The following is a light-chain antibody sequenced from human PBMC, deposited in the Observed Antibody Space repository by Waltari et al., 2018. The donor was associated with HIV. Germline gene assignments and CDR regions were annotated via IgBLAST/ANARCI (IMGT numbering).Light chain of an antibody. J-gene: IGKJ1*01. CDR1: PNVITN. CDR3: QQYNGWPRT. CDR2: GAS. V-gene: IGKV3-15*01. Sequence: EIVMTQSPATLSVSPGERVTLSCRASPNVITNLAWYQQKPGQAPSLLIYGASTRASGIPARFTGGGSGSDFTLTINSLQSEDCGLYYCQQYNGWPRTFGQGTKV.